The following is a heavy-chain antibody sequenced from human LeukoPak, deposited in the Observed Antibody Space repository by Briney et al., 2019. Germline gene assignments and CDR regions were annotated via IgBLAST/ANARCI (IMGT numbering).Heavy chain of an antibody. J-gene: IGHJ1*01. CDR3: ARDPQH. V-gene: IGHV3-30*04. CDR1: GFTFSSYA. CDR2: ISYDGSNK. Sequence: GGSLRLSCAASGFTFSSYAMHWVRQAPGKGLEWVAVISYDGSNKYYADSVKGRFTISRDNSKDTLFLQMNSLRAEDTAVYYCARDPQHWGQGTLVIVSS.